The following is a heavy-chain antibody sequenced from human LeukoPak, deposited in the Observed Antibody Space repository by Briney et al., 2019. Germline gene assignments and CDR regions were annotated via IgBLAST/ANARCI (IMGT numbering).Heavy chain of an antibody. CDR2: IYYSGST. CDR3: ARAMVNYDILTGRSVWFDP. V-gene: IGHV4-59*01. CDR1: GGSISSYN. J-gene: IGHJ5*02. Sequence: NTSETLSLTCTVSGGSISSYNWSWIRQPPGKGLEWIGYIYYSGSTNYNPSLKSRVTISVDTSKNQFSLKLSSVTAADTAVYYCARAMVNYDILTGRSVWFDPWGQGTLVTVSS. D-gene: IGHD3-9*01.